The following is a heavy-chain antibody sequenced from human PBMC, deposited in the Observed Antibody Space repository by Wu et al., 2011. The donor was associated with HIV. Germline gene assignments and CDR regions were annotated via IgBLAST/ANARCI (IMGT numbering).Heavy chain of an antibody. CDR2: IHPDGGGR. Sequence: QVQLMQSGAEVKKSGASVKVSCKTSGYSFTGYYMHWVRQVPGQGLEWMGWIHPDGGGRNYVQKFQGRVTMTSDTSVSTTYMELSRLKSDDTAIYYCARGQQVKILQSWGQGTLVTVSS. D-gene: IGHD4-11*01. V-gene: IGHV1-2*02. J-gene: IGHJ1*01. CDR1: GYSFTGYY. CDR3: ARGQQVKILQS.